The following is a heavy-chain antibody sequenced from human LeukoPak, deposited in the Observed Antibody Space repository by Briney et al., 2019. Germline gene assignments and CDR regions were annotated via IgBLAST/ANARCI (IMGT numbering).Heavy chain of an antibody. V-gene: IGHV1-2*02. CDR3: AREPAVAGIAFAR. CDR2: INPNSGGT. CDR1: GYTFTGYY. Sequence: SVTVSCKASGYTFTGYYMHWLRQAPGQGLEWMGWINPNSGGTNYAQKFQARVTMTRDTSISTAYMELSRLRSDDTAVYYCAREPAVAGIAFARWGQGTLVTVSS. J-gene: IGHJ5*02. D-gene: IGHD6-19*01.